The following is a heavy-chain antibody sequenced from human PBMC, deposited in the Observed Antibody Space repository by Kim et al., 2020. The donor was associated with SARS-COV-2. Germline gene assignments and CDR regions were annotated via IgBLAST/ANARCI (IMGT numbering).Heavy chain of an antibody. J-gene: IGHJ5*02. Sequence: SETLSLTCTVSGGSISSSSYYWGWIRQPPGKGLEWIGSIYYSGSTYYNPSLKSRVTISVDTSKNQFSLKLSSVTAAETAVYYCARATVTIAWFDPWGQGTLVTVSS. CDR2: IYYSGST. CDR3: ARATVTIAWFDP. V-gene: IGHV4-39*01. CDR1: GGSISSSSYY. D-gene: IGHD4-17*01.